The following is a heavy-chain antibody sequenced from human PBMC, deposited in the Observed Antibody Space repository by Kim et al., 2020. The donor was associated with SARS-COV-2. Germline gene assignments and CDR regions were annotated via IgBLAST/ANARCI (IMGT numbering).Heavy chain of an antibody. CDR3: ARGQRVYYDILTGYYDP. CDR2: ISSNGGST. D-gene: IGHD3-9*01. Sequence: GGSLRLSCAASGFTFSSYAMHWVRQAPGKGLEYVSAISSNGGSTYYANSVKGRFTISRDNSKNTLYLQMGSLRAEDMAVYYYARGQRVYYDILTGYYDP. CDR1: GFTFSSYA. V-gene: IGHV3-64*01. J-gene: IGHJ5*02.